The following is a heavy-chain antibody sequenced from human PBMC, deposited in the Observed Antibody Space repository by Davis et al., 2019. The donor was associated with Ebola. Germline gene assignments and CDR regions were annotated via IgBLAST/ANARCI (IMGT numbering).Heavy chain of an antibody. V-gene: IGHV3-7*01. CDR3: ARGEYSSGWYYFDY. CDR1: GFTFSSYW. D-gene: IGHD6-19*01. CDR2: IKQDGSEK. Sequence: GESLKISCAASGFTFSSYWMSWVRQAPGKGLEWVANIKQDGSEKYYVDSVKGRFTISRDSAKNSLYLQMNSLRAEDTAVYYCARGEYSSGWYYFDYWGQGTLVTVSS. J-gene: IGHJ4*02.